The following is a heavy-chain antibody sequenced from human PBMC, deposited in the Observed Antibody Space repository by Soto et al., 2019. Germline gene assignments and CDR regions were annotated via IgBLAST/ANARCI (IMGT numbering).Heavy chain of an antibody. V-gene: IGHV5-10-1*01. CDR1: GYSFTSYW. CDR2: IDPSDSYT. Sequence: GESLKISCKGSGYSFTSYWISWVRQMPGKGLEWMGRIDPSDSYTNYSPSFQGHVTISADKSISTAYLQWSSLKASDTAMYYCASPLYSSSSNSSMDVWGQGTTVTVSS. CDR3: ASPLYSSSSNSSMDV. J-gene: IGHJ6*02. D-gene: IGHD6-6*01.